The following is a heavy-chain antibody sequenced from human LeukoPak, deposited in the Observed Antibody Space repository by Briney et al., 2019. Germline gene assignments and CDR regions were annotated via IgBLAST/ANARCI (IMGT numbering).Heavy chain of an antibody. V-gene: IGHV3-48*04. D-gene: IGHD3-16*01. J-gene: IGHJ5*02. CDR1: GFTFSDYW. CDR3: ARLGTRGLRFDP. CDR2: ISSSGSTI. Sequence: TGGSLRLSCAASGFTFSDYWMNWVRQAPGKGLEWVSYISSSGSTIYYADSVKGRFTISRDNAKNSLYLQMNSLRAEDTAVYYCARLGTRGLRFDPWGQGTLVTVSS.